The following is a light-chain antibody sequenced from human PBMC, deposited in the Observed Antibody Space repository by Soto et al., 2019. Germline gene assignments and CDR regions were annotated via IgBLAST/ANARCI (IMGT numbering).Light chain of an antibody. CDR3: QKYNSAPWT. V-gene: IGKV1-27*01. J-gene: IGKJ1*01. CDR1: QGISNY. CDR2: VAS. Sequence: DIQMTQSQSSLSPAVGDRVTITCRASQGISNYLAWYQQQPWKVPKLQIYVASTLQSGFPSRFSGSGPGTDFTLTIRSLQPEHVATYYCQKYNSAPWTFGQGTKGEIK.